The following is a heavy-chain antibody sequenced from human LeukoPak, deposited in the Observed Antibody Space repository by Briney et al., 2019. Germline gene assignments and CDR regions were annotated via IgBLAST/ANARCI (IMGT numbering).Heavy chain of an antibody. CDR3: ARRASSWWFDY. Sequence: GESLKISCKGSGYSFTSYWIGWVRQMPGKGREWMGIIYPGDSDTRYSPSFQGQVTISADKSISTAYLQWSSLKASDTAMSFCARRASSWWFDYWGQGTLVTVSS. J-gene: IGHJ4*02. CDR2: IYPGDSDT. CDR1: GYSFTSYW. V-gene: IGHV5-51*03. D-gene: IGHD6-13*01.